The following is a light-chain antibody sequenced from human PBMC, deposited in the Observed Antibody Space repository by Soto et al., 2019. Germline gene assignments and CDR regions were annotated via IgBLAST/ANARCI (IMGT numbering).Light chain of an antibody. CDR3: SSFAGRTPYV. J-gene: IGLJ1*01. V-gene: IGLV2-8*01. CDR1: SSDVGGYND. CDR2: EVS. Sequence: QSVLTQPPSASVSPGQSVTISCTGTSSDVGGYNDVSWYQQHPGKAPKLINYEVSKRPSGVPDRFSGSKSGNTASLTVSGLQAEDEADYYCSSFAGRTPYVFGTGTKVTVL.